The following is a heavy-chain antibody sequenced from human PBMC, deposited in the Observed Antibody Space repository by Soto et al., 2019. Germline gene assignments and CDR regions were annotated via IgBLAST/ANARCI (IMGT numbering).Heavy chain of an antibody. CDR1: GFTFSSFG. CDR3: AKERSVVATAPDFDY. J-gene: IGHJ4*02. CDR2: ASYDGSYK. Sequence: QVQLVESGGGVVQPGRSLRLSCAASGFTFSSFGMHWVRQAPGKGLEWVAVASYDGSYKYYADCVKGRFTISRDNSKNTLYLQMNSLRAEDTAVYYCAKERSVVATAPDFDYWGQGTLVTVSS. V-gene: IGHV3-30*18. D-gene: IGHD5-12*01.